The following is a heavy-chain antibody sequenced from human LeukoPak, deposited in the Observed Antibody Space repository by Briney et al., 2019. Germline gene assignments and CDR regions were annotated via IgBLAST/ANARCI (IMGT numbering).Heavy chain of an antibody. D-gene: IGHD3-3*01. J-gene: IGHJ2*01. CDR3: ARDGSEYYDFWSGRPGPNWYFDL. Sequence: ASVKVSCKASGYTFTSYGISGVRQAPGQGLEWVGWISAYNGNTNYAQKLQGRVTMTTDTSTSTAYMELRSLRSDDTAVYYCARDGSEYYDFWSGRPGPNWYFDLWGRGTLVTVSS. CDR2: ISAYNGNT. CDR1: GYTFTSYG. V-gene: IGHV1-18*01.